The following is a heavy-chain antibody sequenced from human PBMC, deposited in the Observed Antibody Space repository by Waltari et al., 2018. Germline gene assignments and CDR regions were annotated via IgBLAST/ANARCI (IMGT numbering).Heavy chain of an antibody. CDR3: ARGSLVWDGVDH. Sequence: EVQVVESGGGFVQPGGPLRLPCAAAGFPLRNHWMSWVRQAPGKGPEWWANINQNGRGEFYVDSVKGRFTISRDNAKNSLYLQLNSLRAEDTAVYYCARGSLVWDGVDHWGQGTLVTVSS. J-gene: IGHJ4*02. V-gene: IGHV3-7*01. CDR1: GFPLRNHW. D-gene: IGHD1-26*01. CDR2: INQNGRGE.